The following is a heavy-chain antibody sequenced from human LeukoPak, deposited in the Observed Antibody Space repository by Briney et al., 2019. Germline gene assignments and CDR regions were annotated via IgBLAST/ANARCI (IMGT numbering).Heavy chain of an antibody. CDR2: VWYDESHQ. CDR3: ARDLGLRYGSGTYRFDP. D-gene: IGHD3-10*01. CDR1: GFSFSTYG. V-gene: IGHV3-33*01. Sequence: PGGSLRLSCAAYGFSFSTYGMHWVRQAPGKGPEWVAVVWYDESHQYYADSVKGRFTISRDMSNNTLYLQINSLRVDDTALYYCARDLGLRYGSGTYRFDPWGQGTLVIVPS. J-gene: IGHJ5*02.